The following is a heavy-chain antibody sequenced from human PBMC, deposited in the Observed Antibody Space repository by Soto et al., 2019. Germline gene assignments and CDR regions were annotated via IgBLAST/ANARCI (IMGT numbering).Heavy chain of an antibody. Sequence: QVQLVESGGGVVQPGRSLRLSCAASGFTFSSYGMHWVRQAPGKGLEWVAVIWYDGSNKYYADSVKGRFTISRDNSKNTLYLQMNSLRAEDTAVYYCAREGAGCGGDCSGSFDIWGQGTMVTVSS. D-gene: IGHD2-21*02. CDR3: AREGAGCGGDCSGSFDI. V-gene: IGHV3-33*01. CDR2: IWYDGSNK. J-gene: IGHJ3*02. CDR1: GFTFSSYG.